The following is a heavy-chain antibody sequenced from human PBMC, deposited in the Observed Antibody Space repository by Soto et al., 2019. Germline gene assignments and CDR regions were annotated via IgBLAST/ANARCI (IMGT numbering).Heavy chain of an antibody. V-gene: IGHV3-23*04. CDR2: SGSSGAT. CDR3: VKKGSGGNWFDP. D-gene: IGHD3-16*01. CDR1: GFTFSSHA. J-gene: IGHJ5*02. Sequence: EVQLVESGGGLVQRGGSLRLSCAASGFTFSSHAMSWVRQPPAKGLEWVSASGSSGATYYADSVKGRFIISRDNSKNTQYLEMNSLSPEDTGVYYCVKKGSGGNWFDPWGQGTLVTVS.